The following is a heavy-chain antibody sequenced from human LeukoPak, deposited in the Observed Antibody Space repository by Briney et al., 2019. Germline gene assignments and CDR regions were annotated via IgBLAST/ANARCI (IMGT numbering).Heavy chain of an antibody. J-gene: IGHJ6*02. V-gene: IGHV4-4*02. CDR3: ARARYCSSTSCYPRGYYYYGMDV. Sequence: SETLSLTCAVSGGSISSSNWWSWVRQPPGKGLEWIGEIYHSGSTNYNPSLKSRVTISVDKSKNQFSLKLSSVTAADTAVYYCARARYCSSTSCYPRGYYYYGMDVWGQGTTVTVSS. CDR2: IYHSGST. D-gene: IGHD2-2*01. CDR1: GGSISSSNW.